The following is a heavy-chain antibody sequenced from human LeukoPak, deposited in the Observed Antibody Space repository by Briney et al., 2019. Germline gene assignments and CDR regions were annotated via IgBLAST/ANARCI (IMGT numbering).Heavy chain of an antibody. CDR1: GGSISSYY. D-gene: IGHD6-13*01. CDR2: IYYSGST. Sequence: SETLSLTCTVSGGSISSYYWSWIRQPPVKGLEWIGYIYYSGSTNYNPSLKSRVTISVDTSKNQFSLKLSSVTAADTAVYYCARRPYSSSWYGMDVWGQGTTVTVSS. J-gene: IGHJ6*02. CDR3: ARRPYSSSWYGMDV. V-gene: IGHV4-59*08.